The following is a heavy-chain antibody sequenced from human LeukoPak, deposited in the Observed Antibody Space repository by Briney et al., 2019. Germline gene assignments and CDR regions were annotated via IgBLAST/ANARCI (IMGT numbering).Heavy chain of an antibody. Sequence: SETLSLTCTVSGGSISSYYWSWIRQPPGKGLEWIGYIYTSGSTNYNPSLKSRVTISVDTSKNQFPLKLSSVTAADTAVYYCARPNGYSSSWSFWFDPWGQGTLVTVSS. V-gene: IGHV4-4*09. D-gene: IGHD6-6*01. J-gene: IGHJ5*02. CDR2: IYTSGST. CDR3: ARPNGYSSSWSFWFDP. CDR1: GGSISSYY.